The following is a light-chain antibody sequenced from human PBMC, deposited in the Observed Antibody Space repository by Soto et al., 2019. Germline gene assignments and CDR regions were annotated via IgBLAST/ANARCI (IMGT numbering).Light chain of an antibody. J-gene: IGLJ2*01. CDR2: EVS. CDR3: SSQTGSATVL. Sequence: QSALTQPASVSGSPGQSITISCTGTSSDVGAYNFVSWYQQFPGKAPKLMIYEVSNRPSGVSDRFSGSKSGNTASLIISGLQAEDEADYYCSSQTGSATVLFGGGTKLT. V-gene: IGLV2-14*01. CDR1: SSDVGAYNF.